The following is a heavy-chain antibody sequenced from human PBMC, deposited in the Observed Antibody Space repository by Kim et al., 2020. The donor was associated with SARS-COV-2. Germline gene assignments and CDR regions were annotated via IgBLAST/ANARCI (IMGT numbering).Heavy chain of an antibody. CDR1: GGSFSGYY. V-gene: IGHV4-34*01. CDR2: INHSGST. CDR3: ASEPAYCGGDCNEV. Sequence: SETLSLTCAVYGGSFSGYYWSWIRQPPGKGLEWIGEINHSGSTNYNPSLKSRVTISVDTSKNQFSLKLSSVTAADTAVYYCASEPAYCGGDCNEVWGQGTLVTVSS. J-gene: IGHJ4*02. D-gene: IGHD2-21*02.